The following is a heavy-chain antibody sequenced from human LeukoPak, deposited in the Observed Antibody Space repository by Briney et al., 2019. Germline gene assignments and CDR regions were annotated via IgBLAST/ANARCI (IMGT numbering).Heavy chain of an antibody. J-gene: IGHJ4*02. D-gene: IGHD4-11*01. Sequence: GSLRLSCAASGFTFSSYWMSWVRQPPGKGLEWIGEINHSGSTNYNPSLKSRVTISVDTSKNQFSLKLSSVTAADTAVYYCAREGLKSFDYWGQGTLVTVSS. CDR2: INHSGST. V-gene: IGHV4-34*01. CDR1: GFTFSSYW. CDR3: AREGLKSFDY.